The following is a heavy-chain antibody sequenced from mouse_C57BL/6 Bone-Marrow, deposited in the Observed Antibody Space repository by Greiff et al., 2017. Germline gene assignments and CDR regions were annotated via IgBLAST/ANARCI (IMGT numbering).Heavy chain of an antibody. CDR1: GYTFTSYW. D-gene: IGHD1-1*01. V-gene: IGHV1-72*01. CDR2: IDPNSGGT. CDR3: ARDYYGSSYWYVDV. Sequence: VQLQQPGAELVKPGASVKLSCKASGYTFTSYWMHWVKQRPGRGLEWIGRIDPNSGGTKYNEKFKSKATLTVDKPCSTAYMQLSILTSEDSAVYYCARDYYGSSYWYVDVWGTGTTVTGSS. J-gene: IGHJ1*03.